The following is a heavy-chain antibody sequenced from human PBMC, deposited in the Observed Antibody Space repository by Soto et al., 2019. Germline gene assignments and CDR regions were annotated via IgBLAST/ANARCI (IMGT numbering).Heavy chain of an antibody. D-gene: IGHD3-22*01. V-gene: IGHV3-23*01. CDR2: ISGNGGFT. J-gene: IGHJ4*02. Sequence: PGGSLRLSCAASGFSFSYSAMSWVRQAPGKGLECVSGISGNGGFTYYADSVKGRFVISRDNSKDTVDLQMNSLRAEDAAAYYCVKWHTSNFDSLPFTGFDFWGQGTQVTVSS. CDR3: VKWHTSNFDSLPFTGFDF. CDR1: GFSFSYSA.